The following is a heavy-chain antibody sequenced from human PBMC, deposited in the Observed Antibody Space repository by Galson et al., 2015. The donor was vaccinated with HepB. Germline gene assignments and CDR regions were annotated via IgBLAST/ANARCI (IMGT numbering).Heavy chain of an antibody. CDR1: GYTFTSYG. V-gene: IGHV1-18*04. CDR3: ARAFLGRSIYYYGSGSYPKSYLLDY. CDR2: ISAYNGNT. Sequence: SVKVSCKASGYTFTSYGISWVRQAPGQGLEWMGWISAYNGNTNYAQKLQGRVTMTTDTSTSTAYMELRSLRSDDTAVYYCARAFLGRSIYYYGSGSYPKSYLLDYWGQGTLVTVSS. D-gene: IGHD3-10*01. J-gene: IGHJ4*02.